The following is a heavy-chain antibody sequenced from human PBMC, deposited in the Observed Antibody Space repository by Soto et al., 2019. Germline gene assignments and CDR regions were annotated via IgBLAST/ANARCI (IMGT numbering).Heavy chain of an antibody. V-gene: IGHV1-69*01. D-gene: IGHD1-26*01. J-gene: IGHJ4*02. CDR3: ARGAQWDRYYFAY. CDR2: IIPIFGTA. Sequence: QVQLVQSGAEVKKPGSSVKVSCKASGGTFSSSAIRWVRQAPGQGLEWMGGIIPIFGTANYAQKFQGRVTITADESSSTAYMELSSLTSEDTAVYYCARGAQWDRYYFAYWGQGTLVTVSS. CDR1: GGTFSSSA.